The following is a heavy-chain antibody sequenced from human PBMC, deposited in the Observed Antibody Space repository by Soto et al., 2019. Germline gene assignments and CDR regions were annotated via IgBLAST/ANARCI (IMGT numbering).Heavy chain of an antibody. V-gene: IGHV3-30-3*01. D-gene: IGHD6-19*01. CDR2: ISYDGSNK. CDR1: GFTFSSYA. J-gene: IGHJ4*02. Sequence: QVQLVESGGGVVQPGRSLKLSCAASGFTFSSYAMHWVRQAPGKGLEWVAVISYDGSNKYYADSVKGRFTISRDNSKNTLYLQMNSLRVEDTAVYYCARDNSPYSSGWHNRHFDYWGQGTLVTVSS. CDR3: ARDNSPYSSGWHNRHFDY.